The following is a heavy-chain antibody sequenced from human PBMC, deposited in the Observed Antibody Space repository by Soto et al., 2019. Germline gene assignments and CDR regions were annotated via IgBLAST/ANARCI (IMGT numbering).Heavy chain of an antibody. CDR1: GYTFTSYG. Sequence: QVQLVQSGAEVKKPGASVKVSCKASGYTFTSYGISWVRQAPGQGLEWMGWISAYNGNTNYAQKLQGSVTMTTDTSTSRAYMDLSSLRSDDTAVYYCASHRGRGWSRDAFDIWGQGTMVTVSS. V-gene: IGHV1-18*01. D-gene: IGHD6-19*01. J-gene: IGHJ3*02. CDR3: ASHRGRGWSRDAFDI. CDR2: ISAYNGNT.